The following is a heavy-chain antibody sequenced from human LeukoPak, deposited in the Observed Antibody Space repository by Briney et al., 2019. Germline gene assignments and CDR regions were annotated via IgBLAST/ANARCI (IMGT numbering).Heavy chain of an antibody. CDR3: ATFVSSGYYWSPDY. CDR2: FDPEDGET. J-gene: IGHJ4*02. Sequence: ASVKVSCKVSGYTLTELSIHWVRQAPGKGLEWMGGFDPEDGETIYAQEFQGRVTMTEDTSPDTAYMEVSSLRSEDTAVYYCATFVSSGYYWSPDYWGQGTLVTVSS. CDR1: GYTLTELS. D-gene: IGHD3-22*01. V-gene: IGHV1-24*01.